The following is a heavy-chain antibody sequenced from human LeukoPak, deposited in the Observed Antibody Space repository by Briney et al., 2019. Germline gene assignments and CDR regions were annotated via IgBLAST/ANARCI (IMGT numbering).Heavy chain of an antibody. CDR3: ARELVVSAAMRGYYYYYGMDV. CDR2: ISGNNGNT. V-gene: IGHV1-18*01. CDR1: GYSFTSYG. Sequence: ASVNVSCKASGYSFTSYGISWVRQAPGQGLEWMGWISGNNGNTNYAQKFQGRVTMTTETSTSTAYMELRSLRSDDTAVYYCARELVVSAAMRGYYYYYGMDVWGQGTTVTVSS. J-gene: IGHJ6*02. D-gene: IGHD2-2*01.